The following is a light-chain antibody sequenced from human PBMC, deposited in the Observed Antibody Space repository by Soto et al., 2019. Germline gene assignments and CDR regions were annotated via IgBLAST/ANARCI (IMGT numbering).Light chain of an antibody. Sequence: EIVLTQSPGTPSLSPGERATLSCRASQSLSSSYLAWYQQKPGQAPRLLIYGASSSATGIPDRFSGSGSGTALSLTISRMEPEYFAVYYCHQNGIAALFGPGTKVDIK. J-gene: IGKJ3*01. CDR1: QSLSSSY. V-gene: IGKV3-20*01. CDR2: GAS. CDR3: HQNGIAAL.